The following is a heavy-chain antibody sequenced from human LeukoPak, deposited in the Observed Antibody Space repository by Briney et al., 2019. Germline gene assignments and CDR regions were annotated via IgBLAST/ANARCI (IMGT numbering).Heavy chain of an antibody. J-gene: IGHJ4*02. D-gene: IGHD2/OR15-2a*01. CDR2: ISQSGTT. V-gene: IGHV4-39*01. Sequence: SETLSVTCTVSGASFSSRNYYWAWIRQPPGKGLEWIGTISQSGTTYYNPSLKSRVAISADTSKRQFSLKLSAVTAADTAVYFCANHGVSFYGHLDFWGQGTLVTVSS. CDR1: GASFSSRNYY. CDR3: ANHGVSFYGHLDF.